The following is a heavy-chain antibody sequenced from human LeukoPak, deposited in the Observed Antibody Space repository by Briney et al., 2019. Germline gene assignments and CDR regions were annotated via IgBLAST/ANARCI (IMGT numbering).Heavy chain of an antibody. V-gene: IGHV3-23*01. CDR2: ISGSGGST. CDR3: AKDKGVAPDAQSDY. D-gene: IGHD3-3*01. J-gene: IGHJ4*02. CDR1: GFTFSSYG. Sequence: GGTLRLSCAASGFTFSSYGMSWVRQAPGKGLEWVSAISGSGGSTYYADSVKGRFTISRDNSKNTLYLQMNSLRAEDTAVYYCAKDKGVAPDAQSDYWGQGTLVTVSS.